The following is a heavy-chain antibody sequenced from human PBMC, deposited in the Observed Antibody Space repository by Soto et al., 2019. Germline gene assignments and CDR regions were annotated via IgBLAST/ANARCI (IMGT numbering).Heavy chain of an antibody. J-gene: IGHJ4*02. V-gene: IGHV3-23*01. CDR1: GFTFINCA. D-gene: IGHD6-19*01. CDR3: AKGNTSGWYFFDY. CDR2: ISGTGRST. Sequence: EVQLWESGGGLVQPGGSLRLSCEASGFTFINCAMSWVRQAPGKGLEWVSGISGTGRSTFYADSVEGRFTISRDNSKNTVYLQMNSLRAEDTAVYYCAKGNTSGWYFFDYCGQGTLVTVSS.